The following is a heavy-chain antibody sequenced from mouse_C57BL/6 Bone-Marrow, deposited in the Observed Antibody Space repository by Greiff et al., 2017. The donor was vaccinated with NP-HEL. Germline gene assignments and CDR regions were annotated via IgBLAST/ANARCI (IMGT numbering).Heavy chain of an antibody. V-gene: IGHV2-2*01. Sequence: VQLQQSGPGLVQPSQSLSITCTVSGFSLTSYGVHWVRQSPGKGLEWLGVIWSGGSTDYNAAFISRLSISKDNSKSQVFFKMNSLQADDTAIYYCARPIRSGFYYFDYWGQGTTLTVSS. CDR1: GFSLTSYG. J-gene: IGHJ2*01. CDR2: IWSGGST. CDR3: ARPIRSGFYYFDY. D-gene: IGHD1-1*01.